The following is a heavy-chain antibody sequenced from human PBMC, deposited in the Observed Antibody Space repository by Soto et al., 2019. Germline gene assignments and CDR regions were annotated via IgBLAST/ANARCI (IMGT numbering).Heavy chain of an antibody. J-gene: IGHJ6*02. V-gene: IGHV3-30*18. Sequence: QVQLVESGGGVVQPGRSLRLSCAASGFTFSSYGMHWVRQAPGKGLEWVAVISYDGSNKYYADSVKGRFTISRDNSKNTRYLQMNSLRAEDTAVYYCAKDGRTRRRYYYYGMDVWGQGTTVTVSS. CDR1: GFTFSSYG. CDR3: AKDGRTRRRYYYYGMDV. D-gene: IGHD1-1*01. CDR2: ISYDGSNK.